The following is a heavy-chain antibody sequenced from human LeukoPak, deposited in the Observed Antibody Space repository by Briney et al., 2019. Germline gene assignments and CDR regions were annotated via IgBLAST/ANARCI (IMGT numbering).Heavy chain of an antibody. D-gene: IGHD2-15*01. CDR3: ASRYCSGGSCLDY. Sequence: SQTLSLTCTVSGGSISSGDYYWSWIRQPPGKGLEGIGYIYYCGSTYYNPSLKSRVTISVDTSKNQFSLKLSSVTAADTAVYYCASRYCSGGSCLDYWGQGTLVTVSS. CDR2: IYYCGST. CDR1: GGSISSGDYY. V-gene: IGHV4-30-4*08. J-gene: IGHJ4*02.